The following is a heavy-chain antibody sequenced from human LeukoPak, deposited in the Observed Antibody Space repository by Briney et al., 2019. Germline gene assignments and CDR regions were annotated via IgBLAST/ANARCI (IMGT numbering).Heavy chain of an antibody. V-gene: IGHV3-74*01. D-gene: IGHD2-15*01. CDR2: INNDETST. CDR1: GFTFSTYW. J-gene: IGHJ4*02. CDR3: ACYGIAPPY. Sequence: QPGGSLSLSCAASGFTFSTYWMHWVRQAPGKGLVWVSHINNDETSTSYADSVRGRFTISRDNAKNTLFLQMNSLRTEDTAVYFCACYGIAPPYWGQGTLVTVSS.